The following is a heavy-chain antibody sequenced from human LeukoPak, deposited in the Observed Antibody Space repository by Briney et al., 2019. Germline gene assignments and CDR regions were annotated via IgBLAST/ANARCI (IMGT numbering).Heavy chain of an antibody. CDR2: NYPGGSDT. V-gene: IGHV5-51*01. CDR3: ARRIVTMVRGVIIPSDAFDF. D-gene: IGHD3-10*01. J-gene: IGHJ3*01. CDR1: GYSFTSYW. Sequence: PGESLKISCKGSGYSFTSYWIGWVRQMPGKGLELMRINYPGGSDTRYSPSFQGQVTISADKSIITDYLQQSSLKASDTAMYSCARRIVTMVRGVIIPSDAFDFWGQGTMVTVSS.